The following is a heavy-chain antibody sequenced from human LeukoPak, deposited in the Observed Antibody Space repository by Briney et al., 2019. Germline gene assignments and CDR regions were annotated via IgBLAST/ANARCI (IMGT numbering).Heavy chain of an antibody. V-gene: IGHV3-21*01. J-gene: IGHJ3*02. Sequence: GGSLRLSCAASGFTFSSYSMNWVRQAPGKGLEWVSSISSSSTYIYSADSVRGRFRISRDNAGSALYLHMNNLRAEDTAVYYCARLHRWAAFDIWGQGRMVTVSS. D-gene: IGHD4-23*01. CDR1: GFTFSSYS. CDR3: ARLHRWAAFDI. CDR2: ISSSSTYI.